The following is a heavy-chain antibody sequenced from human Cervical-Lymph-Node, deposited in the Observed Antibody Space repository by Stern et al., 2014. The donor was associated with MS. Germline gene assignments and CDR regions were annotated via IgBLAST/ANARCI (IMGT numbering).Heavy chain of an antibody. D-gene: IGHD2-2*01. CDR2: IYFSGST. V-gene: IGHV4-59*01. CDR3: ARGTLYCTATSCFYWYFDL. CDR1: GGSINGYH. Sequence: VQLVESGPGLVKPSETLSLTCTVSGGSINGYHWTWIRQSPGKGLEWLGDIYFSGSTNYNPSLRSRLTISIETSKNQFSLYLDSVTAADTAVYYCARGTLYCTATSCFYWYFDLWGRGTLVTVSS. J-gene: IGHJ2*01.